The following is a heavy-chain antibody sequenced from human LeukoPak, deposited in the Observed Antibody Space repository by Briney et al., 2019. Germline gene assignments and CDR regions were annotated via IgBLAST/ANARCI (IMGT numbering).Heavy chain of an antibody. CDR3: AKVPTIYCSGGSCYFDY. CDR2: ISWNSGSI. Sequence: PGRSLRLSCAASGFTFDDYAMHWVRQAPGKGLEWVSGISWNSGSIGYADSVKGRFTISRDNAKNTLYLQMSSLRAEDTAVYHCAKVPTIYCSGGSCYFDYWGQGTLVTVSS. J-gene: IGHJ4*02. V-gene: IGHV3-9*01. CDR1: GFTFDDYA. D-gene: IGHD2-15*01.